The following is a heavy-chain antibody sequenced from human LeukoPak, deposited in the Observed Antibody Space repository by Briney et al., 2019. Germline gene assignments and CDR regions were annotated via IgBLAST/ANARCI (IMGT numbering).Heavy chain of an antibody. CDR3: ARDQATSAYCGGDCYSGFDY. Sequence: SETLSLTCAVSGGSISSSNWWSWVRQPPGKGLEWIGVIYHSGSTNYNPSLKSRVTISVDKSKNQFSLKLSSVTAADTAVYYCARDQATSAYCGGDCYSGFDYWGQGTLVTVSS. CDR2: IYHSGST. V-gene: IGHV4-4*02. D-gene: IGHD2-21*02. CDR1: GGSISSSNW. J-gene: IGHJ4*02.